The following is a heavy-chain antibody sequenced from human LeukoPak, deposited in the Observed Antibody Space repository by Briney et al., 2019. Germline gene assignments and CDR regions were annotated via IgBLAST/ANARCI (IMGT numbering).Heavy chain of an antibody. D-gene: IGHD6-13*01. Sequence: TGGSLRLSCAASGFTFSSYAMSWVRQAPGKGLEWVSTISSSAYSTYYADSVKGRFTISRDNSKNTLYLQMNSPRAEDTAVYYCAILPGYSSSWYEVDYWGQGTLVTVSS. CDR3: AILPGYSSSWYEVDY. CDR2: ISSSAYST. V-gene: IGHV3-23*01. J-gene: IGHJ4*02. CDR1: GFTFSSYA.